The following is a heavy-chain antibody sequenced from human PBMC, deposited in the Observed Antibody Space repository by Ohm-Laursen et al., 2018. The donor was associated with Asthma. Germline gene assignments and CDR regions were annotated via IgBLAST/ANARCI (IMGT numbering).Heavy chain of an antibody. Sequence: SLRLSRTAPGFSVSRHFMNWIRQGPEKGLEWVSDIYPGGATFYADSVKGRFTISRDDSKNTLNLQMSSLRGDDTAVYYCARGQGSGDISGSDPFDLWGQGTTVIVSS. CDR3: ARGQGSGDISGSDPFDL. CDR2: IYPGGAT. J-gene: IGHJ3*01. V-gene: IGHV3-53*01. D-gene: IGHD3-10*01. CDR1: GFSVSRHF.